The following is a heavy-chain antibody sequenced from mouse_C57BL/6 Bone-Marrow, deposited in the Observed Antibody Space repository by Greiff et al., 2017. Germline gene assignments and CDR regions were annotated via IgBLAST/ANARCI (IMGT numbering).Heavy chain of an antibody. CDR2: ISDGGSCT. D-gene: IGHD1-1*01. Sequence: VQLKESGGGLVKPGGSLKLSCAASGFTFSSYAMSWVRQTPERRLEWVATISDGGSCTYYPDNVKGRFTISRDNANNHLYLQMSHLTSEDTAMYYCARDRRNNYGSSYYCDYGGQGTTLTVSS. V-gene: IGHV5-4*01. CDR3: ARDRRNNYGSSYYCDY. J-gene: IGHJ2*01. CDR1: GFTFSSYA.